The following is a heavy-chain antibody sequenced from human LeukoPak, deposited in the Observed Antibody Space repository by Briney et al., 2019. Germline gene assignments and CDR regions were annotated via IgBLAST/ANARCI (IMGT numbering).Heavy chain of an antibody. CDR3: ARERPPYYYYGMDV. D-gene: IGHD6-25*01. CDR1: GGTFSSYA. V-gene: IGHV1-69*04. J-gene: IGHJ6*02. Sequence: GASVKVSCKASGGTFSSYAISWVRQAPGQGLEWMGRIIPIFGIANYAQKFQGRVTITADKSTSTAYMELSSLRSDDTAVYYCARERPPYYYYGMDVWGQGTTVTVSS. CDR2: IIPIFGIA.